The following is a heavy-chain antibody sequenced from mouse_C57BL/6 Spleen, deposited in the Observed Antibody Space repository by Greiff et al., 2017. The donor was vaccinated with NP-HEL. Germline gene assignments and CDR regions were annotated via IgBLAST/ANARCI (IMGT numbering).Heavy chain of an antibody. CDR1: GYAFSSSW. J-gene: IGHJ2*01. CDR2: IYPGDGDT. D-gene: IGHD2-2*01. CDR3: ARTYGYEGYFDY. V-gene: IGHV1-82*01. Sequence: VKLQQSGPELVKPGASVKISCKASGYAFSSSWMNWVKQRPGKGLEWIGRIYPGDGDTNYNGKFKGKATLTADKSSSTAYMQLSSLTSEDSAVYFCARTYGYEGYFDYWGQGTTLTVSS.